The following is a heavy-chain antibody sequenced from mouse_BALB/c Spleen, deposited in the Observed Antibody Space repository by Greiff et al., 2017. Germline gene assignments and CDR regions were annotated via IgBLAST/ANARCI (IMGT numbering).Heavy chain of an antibody. J-gene: IGHJ4*01. V-gene: IGHV5-12-2*01. CDR2: ISNGGGST. CDR1: GFTFSSYT. CDR3: ARHLGGMDY. Sequence: EVMLVESGGGLVQPGGSLKLSCAASGFTFSSYTMSWVRQTPEKRLEWVAYISNGGGSTYYPDTVKGRFTISRDNAKNTLYLQMSSLKSEDTAMYYCARHLGGMDYWGQGTSVTVSS. D-gene: IGHD3-3*01.